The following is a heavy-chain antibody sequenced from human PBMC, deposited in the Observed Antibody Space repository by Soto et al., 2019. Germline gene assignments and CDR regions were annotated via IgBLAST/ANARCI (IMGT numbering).Heavy chain of an antibody. CDR1: GFIFGNFW. J-gene: IGHJ4*02. V-gene: IGHV3-7*01. CDR3: XXGXGGATSSGKDQFDY. Sequence: EVQLVESGGGLVQPGGSLRLSCAGSGFIFGNFWMTWVRQAPGKGLEWVANIKQDGSEKYYVDSVKGRFTISRDNVKNSLYLQMNSLRSXXTAXXXXXXGXGGATSSGKDQFDYWGQGTLV. D-gene: IGHD1-26*01. CDR2: IKQDGSEK.